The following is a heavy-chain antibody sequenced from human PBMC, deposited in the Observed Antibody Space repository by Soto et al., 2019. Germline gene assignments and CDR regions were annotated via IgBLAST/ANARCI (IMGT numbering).Heavy chain of an antibody. CDR1: GCTFTGDY. D-gene: IGHD4-17*01. CDR2: IKSNGDDT. CDR3: VRDQRRYGDAPFEY. V-gene: IGHV1-2*02. J-gene: IGHJ4*02. Sequence: CCKATGCTFTGDYMHMVLDALAQGIEWMGWIKSNGDDTKYAQKFQDRVTMTRDTSMSTVYMELSRLRSDDMAVYYCVRDQRRYGDAPFEYWGKGT.